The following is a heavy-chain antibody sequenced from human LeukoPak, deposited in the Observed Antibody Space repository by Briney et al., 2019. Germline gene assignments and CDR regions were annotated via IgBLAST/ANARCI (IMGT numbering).Heavy chain of an antibody. V-gene: IGHV3-48*01. CDR1: GFIFGSYG. Sequence: GGSLRLSCAASGFIFGSYGMNWVRQAPGKGLEWVSYISSSSSTIYYADSVKGRFTISRDNAKNSLYLQMNSLRAEDTAVYYCARAFPVTRIDYWGQGTLVTVSS. D-gene: IGHD4-17*01. J-gene: IGHJ4*02. CDR3: ARAFPVTRIDY. CDR2: ISSSSSTI.